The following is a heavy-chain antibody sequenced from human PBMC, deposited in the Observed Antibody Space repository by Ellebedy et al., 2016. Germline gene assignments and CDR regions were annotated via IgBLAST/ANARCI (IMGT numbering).Heavy chain of an antibody. J-gene: IGHJ6*03. CDR2: INQDGRGI. V-gene: IGHV3-7*01. Sequence: GESLKISCAASGFTFSIHWMSWVRQAPGKGLEWVANINQDGRGIYYVDSVKGRFTISRDNAKNSLYLQMNNLRAEDTAVFFCASSSILNSVEQDQSHYYYMDVWGKGTTVTVSS. D-gene: IGHD5-24*01. CDR1: GFTFSIHW. CDR3: ASSSILNSVEQDQSHYYYMDV.